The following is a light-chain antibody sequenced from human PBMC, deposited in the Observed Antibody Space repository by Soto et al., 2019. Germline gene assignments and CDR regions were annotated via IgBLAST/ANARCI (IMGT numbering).Light chain of an antibody. CDR1: NSDVGAYNY. CDR3: SSYTSITTVI. CDR2: DVS. V-gene: IGLV2-14*01. Sequence: ALTQPASVSGSPGQSITISCTGTNSDVGAYNYVSWYQHQPGKAPRLMIYDVSNRPSGVSTRFSGSKSGSTASLTISSLQAEDEAEYYCSSYTSITTVIFGGGTKVTVL. J-gene: IGLJ2*01.